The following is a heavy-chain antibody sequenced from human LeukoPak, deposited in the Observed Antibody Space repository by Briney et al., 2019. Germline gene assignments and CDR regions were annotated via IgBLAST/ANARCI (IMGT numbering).Heavy chain of an antibody. CDR3: ARALGDI. Sequence: GGSLRLSCAASGFTFSTYWMHWVRQAPGKGPVWVSRINGDGSSTSYGDSVKGRFTISRDNAKNTLYLQMNGLRVEDTAVYYCARALGDIRGQGTLVTVSS. CDR1: GFTFSTYW. V-gene: IGHV3-74*01. J-gene: IGHJ4*02. CDR2: INGDGSST.